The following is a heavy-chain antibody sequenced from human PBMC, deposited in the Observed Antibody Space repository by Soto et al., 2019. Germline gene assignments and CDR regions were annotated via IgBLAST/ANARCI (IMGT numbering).Heavy chain of an antibody. Sequence: ETLSLTCTVSGGSISSSNWWSWVRQAPGKGLEWVSGVSGNGGSTYYADTVKGRFTISRDNSKNTLYLQMNSLRAEDTAVYYCAKDQGSSWYEIDYWGQGTLVTVSS. CDR3: AKDQGSSWYEIDY. CDR1: GGSISSSN. J-gene: IGHJ4*02. CDR2: VSGNGGST. V-gene: IGHV3-23*01. D-gene: IGHD6-13*01.